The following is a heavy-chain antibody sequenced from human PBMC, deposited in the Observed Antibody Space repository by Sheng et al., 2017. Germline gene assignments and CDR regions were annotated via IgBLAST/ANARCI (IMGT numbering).Heavy chain of an antibody. CDR2: IIPIFGTA. Sequence: QVQLVQSGAEVKKPGSSVKVSCKASGGTFSSYAISWVRQAPGQGLEWMGGIIPIFGTANYAQKFQGRVTITTDESTSTAYMELSSLRSEDTAVYYCAARYGDYEAHLYYYYYMDVWGKGTTVTVSS. CDR1: GGTFSSYA. CDR3: AARYGDYEAHLYYYYYMDV. V-gene: IGHV1-69*05. J-gene: IGHJ6*03. D-gene: IGHD4-17*01.